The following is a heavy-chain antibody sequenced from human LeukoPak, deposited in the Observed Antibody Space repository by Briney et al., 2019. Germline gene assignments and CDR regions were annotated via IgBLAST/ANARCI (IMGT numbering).Heavy chain of an antibody. CDR3: ARKDSSGGGYYHYGMDV. V-gene: IGHV1-46*01. CDR2: INPSGGST. CDR1: GYTFTSYY. J-gene: IGHJ6*02. Sequence: ASVKVSCKASGYTFTSYYMHWVRQAPGQGLEWMGIINPSGGSTSYAQKFQGRVTMTRDTSTNIVYMEMSSLRSEDTAVYYCARKDSSGGGYYHYGMDVWGQGTTVTVSS. D-gene: IGHD6-19*01.